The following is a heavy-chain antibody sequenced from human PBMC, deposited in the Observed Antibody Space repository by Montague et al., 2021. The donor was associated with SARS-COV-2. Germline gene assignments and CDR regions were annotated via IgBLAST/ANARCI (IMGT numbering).Heavy chain of an antibody. CDR3: AKVLRRYQLLTDAFDI. CDR2: ISGSGNNA. J-gene: IGHJ3*02. CDR1: GFTFNSYA. Sequence: SLRLSCAASGFTFNSYAMTWVRQALGKGLEWVSSISGSGNNAFFADSVKGRFTISRDNSENTLYLQMNSLTAEDTAVYYCAKVLRRYQLLTDAFDIWGQGTMVTVSS. D-gene: IGHD2-2*01. V-gene: IGHV3-23*01.